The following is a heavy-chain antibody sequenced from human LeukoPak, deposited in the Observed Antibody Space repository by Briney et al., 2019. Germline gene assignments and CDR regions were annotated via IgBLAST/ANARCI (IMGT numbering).Heavy chain of an antibody. CDR2: ISAYNGNT. J-gene: IGHJ6*03. V-gene: IGHV1-18*04. Sequence: GESLKISCKGSGYSFTTYWIGWVRQMPGKGLELMGWISAYNGNTNYAQKLQGRVTMTTDTSTSTAYMELSSLRSEDTAVYYCAISSGWSKMYYYMDVWGKGTTVTVSS. D-gene: IGHD6-19*01. CDR3: AISSGWSKMYYYMDV. CDR1: GYSFTTYW.